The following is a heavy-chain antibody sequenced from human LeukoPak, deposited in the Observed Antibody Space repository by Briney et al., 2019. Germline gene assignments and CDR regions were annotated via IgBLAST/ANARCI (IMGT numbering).Heavy chain of an antibody. CDR2: ISNGGDTT. Sequence: GGSLRLSCAASRFTFSDYAMSWVRQAPGKGLEWVSTISNGGDTTYYADSVKGRFTISRDSSKNTLYLQINSLRAEDTAVYYCAKGRVINVWFGMDVWGQGTTVTVSS. V-gene: IGHV3-23*01. CDR3: AKGRVINVWFGMDV. CDR1: RFTFSDYA. D-gene: IGHD3-9*01. J-gene: IGHJ6*02.